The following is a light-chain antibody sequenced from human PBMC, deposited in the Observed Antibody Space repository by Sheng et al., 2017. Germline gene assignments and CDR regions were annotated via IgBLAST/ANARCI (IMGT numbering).Light chain of an antibody. J-gene: IGKJ1*01. CDR2: AAS. CDR1: QSIASW. Sequence: DIQMTQSPSSVSASVGDRVTITCRASQSIASWLAWYQQKPGKAPKLLIYAASSLQSGVPSRFSGSESGIDFTLTISSLQPEDFAVYYCQQYGSFTWTFGQGTKVEIK. V-gene: IGKV1-12*01. CDR3: QQYGSFTWT.